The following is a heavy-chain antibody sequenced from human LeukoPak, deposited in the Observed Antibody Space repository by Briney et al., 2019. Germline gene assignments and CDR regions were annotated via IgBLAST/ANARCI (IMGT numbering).Heavy chain of an antibody. V-gene: IGHV1-2*02. CDR3: ARAVYYYGSGSYYPTPDY. CDR2: INPNSGGT. Sequence: ASVKVSCKASGYTFTGYYMHWVRQAPGQGLEWMGWINPNSGGTNYAQKFQGRVTMTRDTSISTAYMELRSLRSDDTAVYYCARAVYYYGSGSYYPTPDYWAREPWSPSPQ. D-gene: IGHD3-10*01. CDR1: GYTFTGYY. J-gene: IGHJ4*02.